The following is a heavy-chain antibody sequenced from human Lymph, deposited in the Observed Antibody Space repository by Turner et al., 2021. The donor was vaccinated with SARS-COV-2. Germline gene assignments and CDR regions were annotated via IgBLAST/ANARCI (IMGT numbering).Heavy chain of an antibody. CDR2: ISAMCGIA. Sequence: QVHLVQSGAEVETPGSSVKVSCTASGGTFSSYAISWVRQAPGQGLEWMGRISAMCGIASYAQKLQGGVSITADKSTSTGYMELSSLRSEDTAVYNGAEPFTVVTPPDGFDIWGQGTMVTISS. CDR1: GGTFSSYA. V-gene: IGHV1-69*04. D-gene: IGHD2-21*02. CDR3: AEPFTVVTPPDGFDI. J-gene: IGHJ3*02.